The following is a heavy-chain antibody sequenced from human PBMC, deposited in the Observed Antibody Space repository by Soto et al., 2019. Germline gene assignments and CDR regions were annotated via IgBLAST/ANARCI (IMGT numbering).Heavy chain of an antibody. CDR1: GFTFSSCA. CDR3: VKDRSDTWSFDY. V-gene: IGHV3-30*18. J-gene: IGHJ4*02. D-gene: IGHD2-8*02. Sequence: QVQLVESGGGVVQPGRSLSLSCVAYGFTFSSCAMHWVRQVPGKGLEWLAVVTHDGTLYPYADSVKGRFSISRDNSRKTLYLQMNVLRPEDTAVYYCVKDRSDTWSFDYWGQGTLVTVSS. CDR2: VTHDGTLY.